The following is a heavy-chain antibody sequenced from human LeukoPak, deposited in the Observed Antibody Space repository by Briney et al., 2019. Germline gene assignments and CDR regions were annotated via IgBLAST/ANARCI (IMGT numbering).Heavy chain of an antibody. CDR2: ISYDGSNK. V-gene: IGHV3-30-3*01. D-gene: IGHD2-2*01. J-gene: IGHJ6*02. CDR3: ARTVVPAAIAYYYYGMDV. Sequence: GGSLRLSCAASGFTFSSYAMHWVRQAPGKGLEWVAVISYDGSNKYYADSVKGRFTISRDNSKNTLYMQMNSLRAEDTAVYYCARTVVPAAIAYYYYGMDVWGQGTTVTVSS. CDR1: GFTFSSYA.